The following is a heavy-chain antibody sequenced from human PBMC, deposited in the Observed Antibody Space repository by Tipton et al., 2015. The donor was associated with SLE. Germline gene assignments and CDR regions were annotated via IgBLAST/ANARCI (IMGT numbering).Heavy chain of an antibody. V-gene: IGHV4-39*01. J-gene: IGHJ4*02. CDR1: GGSISSSSYY. CDR2: TYYSGST. D-gene: IGHD6-13*01. CDR3: ARPAPWRAASSSSADY. Sequence: LRLSCTVSGGSISSSSYYWGWIRQPPGKGLEWIGSTYYSGSTYYNPSLKSRVTISVDTSKNQFSLKLSSVTAADTAVYYCARPAPWRAASSSSADYWGQGTLVTVSS.